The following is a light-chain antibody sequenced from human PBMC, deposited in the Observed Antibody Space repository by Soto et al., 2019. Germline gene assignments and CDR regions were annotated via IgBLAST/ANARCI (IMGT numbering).Light chain of an antibody. V-gene: IGKV1-39*01. Sequence: DIQMTQSPSSLSASVGDRVTITCRASQSISSYLNWYQQKPGKAPKLLIYAASSLQSGVPSRFCGSGSGTDFTLTISSLQPEDFATYYCQQSYSTPRTFGGGTKVDIK. CDR2: AAS. J-gene: IGKJ4*01. CDR3: QQSYSTPRT. CDR1: QSISSY.